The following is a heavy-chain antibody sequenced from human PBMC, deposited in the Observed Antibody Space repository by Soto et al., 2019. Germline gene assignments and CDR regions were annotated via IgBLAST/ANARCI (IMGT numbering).Heavy chain of an antibody. CDR1: GGSISSSNW. V-gene: IGHV4-4*02. CDR3: ARRSYSSSWYRYYGMDV. Sequence: QVQLQESGPGLVKPSGTLSLTCAVSGGSISSSNWWSWVRQPPGKGLEWIGEIYHSGSTNYNPSLKSRVTISLDKSKNQFSLKLSSVTAADTAVYYCARRSYSSSWYRYYGMDVWGQGTTVTVSS. D-gene: IGHD6-13*01. J-gene: IGHJ6*02. CDR2: IYHSGST.